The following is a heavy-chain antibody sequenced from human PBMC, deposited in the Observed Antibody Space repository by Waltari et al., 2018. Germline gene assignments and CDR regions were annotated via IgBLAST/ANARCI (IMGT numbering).Heavy chain of an antibody. CDR1: GYTFTDYG. Sequence: QVHLVQSGAEVKKPGASVIVSCKTSGYTFTDYGINWVRQAPGQGLEWMGWISTHSGDTFYAQNLQGRLTLTTDTSAGTAYMELRSLRSDDTAMYYCARDEDLVLVPAAKMDVWGEGTTVTISS. CDR2: ISTHSGDT. CDR3: ARDEDLVLVPAAKMDV. V-gene: IGHV1-18*01. J-gene: IGHJ6*04. D-gene: IGHD2-2*01.